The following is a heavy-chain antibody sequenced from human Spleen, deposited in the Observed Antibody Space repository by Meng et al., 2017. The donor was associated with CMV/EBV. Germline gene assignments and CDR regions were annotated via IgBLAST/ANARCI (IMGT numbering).Heavy chain of an antibody. CDR3: ARDTDCSGTSCYFSEYFHH. CDR1: GFTFSSYS. D-gene: IGHD2-15*01. Sequence: ESLKISCAASGFTFSSYSMNWVRQAPGKGLEWVSSISSSSSYIYYADSVKGRFTISRDNAKNSLYLQMNSLRAEDTAVYYCARDTDCSGTSCYFSEYFHHWGRGTLVTVSS. CDR2: ISSSSSYI. J-gene: IGHJ1*01. V-gene: IGHV3-21*06.